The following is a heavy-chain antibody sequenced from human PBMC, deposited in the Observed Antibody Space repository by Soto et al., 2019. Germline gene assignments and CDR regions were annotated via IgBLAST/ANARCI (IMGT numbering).Heavy chain of an antibody. CDR1: GVAFSGYY. Sequence: SLTCAVYGVAFSGYYWTWIRQPPGKGLEWIGDINHSGSTNYNSSLKSRVTISVDTSKNQLSLNLRSVTAADTAVYYCAKGHSSSQSVYYYYGMDVWGQGTTVTVSS. CDR3: AKGHSSSQSVYYYYGMDV. V-gene: IGHV4-34*01. J-gene: IGHJ6*02. D-gene: IGHD6-13*01. CDR2: INHSGST.